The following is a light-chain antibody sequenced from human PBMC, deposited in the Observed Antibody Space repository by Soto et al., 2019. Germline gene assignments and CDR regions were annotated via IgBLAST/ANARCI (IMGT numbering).Light chain of an antibody. CDR1: QGINSY. V-gene: IGKV1-9*01. J-gene: IGKJ4*01. CDR3: QQLYTYPLT. Sequence: DIQLTQSPSFLSASVGDRVTVTCRASQGINSYLAWYQQKPGKAPKLLIYTASTLQSGVPSRFSGSGSGTECTLTITSLQPEDFAAYYGQQLYTYPLTFGGGTKVEIK. CDR2: TAS.